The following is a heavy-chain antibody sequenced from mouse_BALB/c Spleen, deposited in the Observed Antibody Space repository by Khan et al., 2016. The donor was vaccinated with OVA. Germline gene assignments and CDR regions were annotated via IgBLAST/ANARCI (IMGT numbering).Heavy chain of an antibody. J-gene: IGHJ4*01. CDR1: GYSITRDYA. Sequence: VQLKESGPGLVKPSQSLSLTCTVTGYSITRDYAWNWIRQFPGNKLEWMGYISNSGSTSYNPSLKSRISITRDTSKNQFFLQLNSVTTEDTATYYCASELGRYYAMDYWCQGTSVTVSS. D-gene: IGHD4-1*01. CDR2: ISNSGST. V-gene: IGHV3-2*02. CDR3: ASELGRYYAMDY.